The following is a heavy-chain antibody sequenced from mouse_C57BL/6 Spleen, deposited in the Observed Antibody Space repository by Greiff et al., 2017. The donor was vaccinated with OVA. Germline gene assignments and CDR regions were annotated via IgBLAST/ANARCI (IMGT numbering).Heavy chain of an antibody. Sequence: VQLQQSGTVLARPGASVKMSCKTSGYTFTSYWMHWVKQRPGQGLEWIGAIYPGNSDTSSNQKFKGKAKLTAVTSASTAYMELSSLTNEDSAVYYCAYGYDGDYYAMDYWGQGTSVTVSS. CDR1: GYTFTSYW. J-gene: IGHJ4*01. V-gene: IGHV1-5*01. CDR3: AYGYDGDYYAMDY. CDR2: IYPGNSDT. D-gene: IGHD2-2*01.